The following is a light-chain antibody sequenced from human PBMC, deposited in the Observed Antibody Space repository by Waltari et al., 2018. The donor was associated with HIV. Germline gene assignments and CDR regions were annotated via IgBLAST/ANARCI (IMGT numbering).Light chain of an antibody. CDR1: QSVRSN. V-gene: IGKV3-15*01. Sequence: EIVMTQSPATLSMSPGERVTLSCRASQSVRSNLAWYQQRPGQAPRLLISGASTRATGVPARFSGSGSGTDFTLTISSLQSEDFAVYYCQQYDNWPPITFGQGTRLEIK. J-gene: IGKJ5*01. CDR3: QQYDNWPPIT. CDR2: GAS.